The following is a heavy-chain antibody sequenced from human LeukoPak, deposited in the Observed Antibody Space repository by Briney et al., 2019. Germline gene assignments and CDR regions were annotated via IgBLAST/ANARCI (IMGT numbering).Heavy chain of an antibody. CDR3: AKRRSNSFDY. CDR1: GLTFGSYG. CDR2: ITGSGGDP. Sequence: GGSLRLSCAASGLTFGSYGMNWVRQAPGKGLERVSSITGSGGDPYVADSVKGRFTISRDNSKNTLYLQMNSLRAEDTAVYYCAKRRSNSFDYWGQGTLVTVSS. J-gene: IGHJ4*02. V-gene: IGHV3-23*01.